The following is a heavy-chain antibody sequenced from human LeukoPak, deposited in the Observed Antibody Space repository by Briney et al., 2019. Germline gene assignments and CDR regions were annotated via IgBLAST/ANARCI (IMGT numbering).Heavy chain of an antibody. Sequence: GASVKVCCKASGYTFTSYDINWVRQAAGQGLEWMGWMNPNSGTTGHAQKFQGRLTMTRDPSTSTAYMELSSLRSDDTAVYYCAKAGIMATMNADWFDPWGQRTLVTASS. V-gene: IGHV1-8*01. CDR2: MNPNSGTT. D-gene: IGHD5-12*01. CDR3: AKAGIMATMNADWFDP. J-gene: IGHJ5*02. CDR1: GYTFTSYD.